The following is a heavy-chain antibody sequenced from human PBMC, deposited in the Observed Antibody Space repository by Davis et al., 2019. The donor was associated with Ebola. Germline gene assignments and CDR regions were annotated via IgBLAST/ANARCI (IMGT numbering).Heavy chain of an antibody. D-gene: IGHD4-23*01. CDR3: ARRGVVTPLFTFYFDY. V-gene: IGHV3-7*03. CDR2: IKQDGSEK. CDR1: GFTFSSYW. Sequence: GGSLRLSCAASGFTFSSYWMSWVRQAPGKGLEWVANIKQDGSEKYYVDSVKGRFTISRDNAKNSLYLQMNSLRAEDTAVYYCARRGVVTPLFTFYFDYWGQGTLVTVSS. J-gene: IGHJ4*02.